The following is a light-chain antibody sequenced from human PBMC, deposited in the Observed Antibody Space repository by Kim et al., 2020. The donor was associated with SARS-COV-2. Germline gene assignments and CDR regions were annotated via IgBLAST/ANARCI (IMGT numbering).Light chain of an antibody. CDR2: DTS. CDR3: QQRWRWPLT. CDR1: QSVNTD. Sequence: IVLTQSPVTLSLSPGERATLSCRASQSVNTDLAWYQHKSGQAPRLLIYDTSNGAPAIPARFSGSGSGTDFTLTIDTLEPEDVAVYYCQQRWRWPLTFGGGTKLEI. V-gene: IGKV3-11*01. J-gene: IGKJ4*01.